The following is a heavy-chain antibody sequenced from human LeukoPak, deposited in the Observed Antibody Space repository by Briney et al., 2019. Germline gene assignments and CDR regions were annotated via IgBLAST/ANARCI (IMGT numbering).Heavy chain of an antibody. CDR2: IWYDGSNK. J-gene: IGHJ5*02. CDR1: GFTFSSYG. V-gene: IGHV3-33*01. CDR3: ARDQYCSSTSCWGGWFDP. Sequence: GRSLRLSCAASGFTFSSYGMHWVRQAPGKGLEWVAVIWYDGSNKYYADSVKGRFTISRDNSKNTLYLQMNSLRAEDTAVYYCARDQYCSSTSCWGGWFDPWGQGTLVTVSS. D-gene: IGHD2-2*01.